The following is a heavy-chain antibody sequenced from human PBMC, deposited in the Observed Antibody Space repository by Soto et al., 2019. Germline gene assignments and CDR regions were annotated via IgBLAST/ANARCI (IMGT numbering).Heavy chain of an antibody. CDR2: IYYSGST. Sequence: SETLSLTCTVSGGCISSYYWSWIRQPPGKGLEWIVYIYYSGSTNYNPSLKSRVTISVDTSKNQFSLKLSSVTAADTAVYYCASTINYDYYYYYGMDVCGQGTTVTVSS. D-gene: IGHD3-10*01. CDR3: ASTINYDYYYYYGMDV. CDR1: GGCISSYY. J-gene: IGHJ6*02. V-gene: IGHV4-59*01.